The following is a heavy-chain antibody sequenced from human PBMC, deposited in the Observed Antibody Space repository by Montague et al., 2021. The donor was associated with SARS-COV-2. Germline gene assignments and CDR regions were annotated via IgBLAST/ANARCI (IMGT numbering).Heavy chain of an antibody. CDR3: AHRRPLWGYFDY. J-gene: IGHJ4*02. CDR2: IYWDDDK. Sequence: VKPTQTLPLTCTFSGFSLSTSGVGVGWIRQPPGKALEWLALIYWDDDKRYSPSLKSRLTITNDTSKNQVVLTMTNMDPVDTATYYCAHRRPLWGYFDYWGQGTLVTVSS. V-gene: IGHV2-5*02. CDR1: GFSLSTSGVG. D-gene: IGHD7-27*01.